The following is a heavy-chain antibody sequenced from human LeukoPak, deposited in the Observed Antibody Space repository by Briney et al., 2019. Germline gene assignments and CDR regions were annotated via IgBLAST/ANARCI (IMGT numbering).Heavy chain of an antibody. V-gene: IGHV4-38-2*01. CDR2: MYQSWST. D-gene: IGHD6-19*01. CDR1: DYSIRSGYY. CDR3: ARAPVGSGWVINWFDP. J-gene: IGHJ5*02. Sequence: SETLSLTCAVSDYSIRSGYYWGWIRQPPGKGLEWIGSMYQSWSTYYNPSLKSRVTISVDTSKNQFSLKLSSVTAADTAVYYCARAPVGSGWVINWFDPWGQGTLVTVSS.